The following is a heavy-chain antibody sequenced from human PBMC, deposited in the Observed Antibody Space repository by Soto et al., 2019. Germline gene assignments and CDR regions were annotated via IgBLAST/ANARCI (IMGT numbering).Heavy chain of an antibody. D-gene: IGHD3-16*01. Sequence: QVQLVQSGAEVKKPGASVKVSGKASGYTFSRSGISWVRQAPGQGLEWMGWINGYNGNTNYTQKMQGRITMTTDTPTSTAYMELRSLRSDDTAVYYCARMGDVPYYYYGMDVWGQGTTVIVSS. CDR3: ARMGDVPYYYYGMDV. J-gene: IGHJ6*02. CDR2: INGYNGNT. CDR1: GYTFSRSG. V-gene: IGHV1-18*01.